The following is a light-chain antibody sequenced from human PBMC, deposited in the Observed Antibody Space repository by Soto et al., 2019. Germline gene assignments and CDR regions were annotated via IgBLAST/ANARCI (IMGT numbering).Light chain of an antibody. CDR3: QKYDSAPWT. CDR1: QGIGNY. CDR2: AAS. V-gene: IGKV1-27*01. J-gene: IGKJ1*01. Sequence: DIQMTQSPSSLSASVGDRVTITCRASQGIGNYLAWYHQKSGKVPKLLIYAASTLQSGVPSRFSGSGSGTDFTLTISSPQPEDVATYYCQKYDSAPWTFGQGTKVEIK.